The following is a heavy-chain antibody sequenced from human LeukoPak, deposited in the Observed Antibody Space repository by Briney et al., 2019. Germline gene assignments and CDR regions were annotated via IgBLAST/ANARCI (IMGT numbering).Heavy chain of an antibody. CDR1: GGSISSSSYY. Sequence: SETLSLTCTVSGGSISSSSYYWGWIRQPPGKGLEWIGSIYYSGSTYYNPSLKSRVTISVDTSKNQFSLKLSSVTAADTAVYYCARFQRGRYDILTGYPDYWGQGTLVTVSS. D-gene: IGHD3-9*01. J-gene: IGHJ4*02. CDR3: ARFQRGRYDILTGYPDY. V-gene: IGHV4-39*01. CDR2: IYYSGST.